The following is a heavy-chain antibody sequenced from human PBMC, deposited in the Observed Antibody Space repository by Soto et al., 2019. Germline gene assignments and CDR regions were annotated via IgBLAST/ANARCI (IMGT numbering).Heavy chain of an antibody. CDR1: GLTVSDTS. CDR2: ISGSGGST. CDR3: AKDCIVVVAAMGCSGY. Sequence: PGGSLRLSCAASGLTVSDTSMSWVRQAPGKGLEWVSAISGSGGSTYYADSVKGRSTISRDNSKNTLYLQMNSLRAEDTAVYYCAKDCIVVVAAMGCSGYWGQGTLVTVSS. D-gene: IGHD2-15*01. J-gene: IGHJ4*02. V-gene: IGHV3-23*01.